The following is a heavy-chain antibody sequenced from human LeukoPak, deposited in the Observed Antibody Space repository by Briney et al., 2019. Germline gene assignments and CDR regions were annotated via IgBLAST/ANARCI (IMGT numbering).Heavy chain of an antibody. CDR2: TKSKVNGETT. J-gene: IGHJ4*02. Sequence: PGGSLRLSCAASRFTFSNDWMNWVRQAPGKGLEWVGRTKSKVNGETTDYAAPVKGRFTISRDDSNNMVYLQMNSLKIGDTAVYYCAIDEPNYAPDDFDYWGQGTLVTVSS. V-gene: IGHV3-15*01. D-gene: IGHD4/OR15-4a*01. CDR3: AIDEPNYAPDDFDY. CDR1: RFTFSNDW.